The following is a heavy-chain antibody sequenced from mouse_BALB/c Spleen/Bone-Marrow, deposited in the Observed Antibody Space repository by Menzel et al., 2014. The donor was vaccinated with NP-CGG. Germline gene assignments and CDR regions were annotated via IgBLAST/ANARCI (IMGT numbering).Heavy chain of an antibody. CDR2: IGTYYGDA. CDR1: GYTFTDYA. Sequence: VQLVESGAELVRPGVSVKISCKGSGYTFTDYAMHWVKQSHAKSLEWIGVIGTYYGDATYNQKFKTKATMTVDKSSSTAYMELARLTSEDSALYYCAREGPWSAFWGQGTPVTVSA. J-gene: IGHJ3*01. V-gene: IGHV1S137*01. CDR3: AREGPWSAF.